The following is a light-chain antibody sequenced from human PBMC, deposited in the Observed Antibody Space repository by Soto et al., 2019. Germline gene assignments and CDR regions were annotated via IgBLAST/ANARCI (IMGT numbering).Light chain of an antibody. J-gene: IGLJ1*01. Sequence: QSVLTRPPSVSGAPGQRVTISCTGNTSNIGTGYDVHWYQQLPGRAPRVVIYGNIHRPSGVPERFSGSKSGTAASLSITGLQAEDEADYYCQSYDRSLSGYVFGSGTKVTVL. V-gene: IGLV1-40*01. CDR3: QSYDRSLSGYV. CDR2: GNI. CDR1: TSNIGTGYD.